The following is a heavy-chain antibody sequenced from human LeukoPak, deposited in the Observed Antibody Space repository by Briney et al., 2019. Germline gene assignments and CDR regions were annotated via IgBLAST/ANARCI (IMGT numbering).Heavy chain of an antibody. V-gene: IGHV4-34*01. CDR1: GGSFSGYY. Sequence: PSETLSLTCAVYGGSFSGYYWSWIRQPPGKGLEWIGEINHSGSTNYNPSLKSRVTISVDTSKNQFSLKLSSVTAADTAVYYCARSTPGRGDAFDIWGQGTMVTVSS. CDR3: ARSTPGRGDAFDI. CDR2: INHSGST. J-gene: IGHJ3*02. D-gene: IGHD3-10*01.